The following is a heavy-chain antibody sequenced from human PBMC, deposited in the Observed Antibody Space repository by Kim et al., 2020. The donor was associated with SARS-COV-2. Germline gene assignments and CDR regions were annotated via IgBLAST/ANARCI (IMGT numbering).Heavy chain of an antibody. D-gene: IGHD5-18*01. CDR2: IYYSGST. Sequence: SETLSLTCTVSGGSVSSGSYYWSWIRQPPGKGLEWIGYIYYSGSTNYNPSLKSRVTISVDTSKNQFSLKLSSVTAADTAVYYCARVHPPGLWASWGQGTLVTVSS. V-gene: IGHV4-61*01. CDR1: GGSVSSGSYY. CDR3: ARVHPPGLWAS. J-gene: IGHJ4*02.